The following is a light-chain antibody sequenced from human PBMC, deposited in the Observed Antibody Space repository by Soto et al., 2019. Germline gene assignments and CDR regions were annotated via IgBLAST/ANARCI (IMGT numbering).Light chain of an antibody. CDR2: DVG. CDR3: SSYSSSTIPYV. V-gene: IGLV2-14*03. Sequence: QSALTQPASVSGSPGQSITISCTGTSSDVGRYNYVSWYQQHPGKAPKLIVYDVGKRHSGVSNRFSGSKSANTASLTISGLQAEDEADYYCSSYSSSTIPYVFGPGTKLTVL. CDR1: SSDVGRYNY. J-gene: IGLJ1*01.